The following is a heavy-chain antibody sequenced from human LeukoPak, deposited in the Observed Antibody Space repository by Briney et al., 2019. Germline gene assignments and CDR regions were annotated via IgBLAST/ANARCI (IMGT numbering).Heavy chain of an antibody. V-gene: IGHV3-23*01. Sequence: GGSLRLSCAASEFTFSNYAMNWVRQVSGKGPEWVSGISNSGGSTYYGDSVKGRFTISRDNSKNTLYLQMNSLRAEDTAVYYCAEDSKDLISYYDFWSGFSPDYWGQGTLVTVSS. CDR2: ISNSGGST. D-gene: IGHD3-3*01. CDR1: EFTFSNYA. J-gene: IGHJ4*02. CDR3: AEDSKDLISYYDFWSGFSPDY.